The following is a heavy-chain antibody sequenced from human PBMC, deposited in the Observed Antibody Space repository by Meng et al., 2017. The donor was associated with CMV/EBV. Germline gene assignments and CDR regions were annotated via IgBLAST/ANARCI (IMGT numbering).Heavy chain of an antibody. D-gene: IGHD5-12*01. CDR3: VRDVGGRGYSAD. V-gene: IGHV3-7*01. CDR2: INLDGSEK. J-gene: IGHJ1*01. CDR1: EFTFSSYT. Sequence: GESLKISCAASEFTFSSYTMSWVRQAPGKGLEWVANINLDGSEKYSVDSVKGRFTISRDNGKNLLFLQMNSLRAEDSAVYYCVRDVGGRGYSADWGQGTLVTVSS.